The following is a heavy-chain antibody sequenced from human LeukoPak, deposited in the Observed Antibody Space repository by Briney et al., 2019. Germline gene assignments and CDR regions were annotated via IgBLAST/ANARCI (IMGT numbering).Heavy chain of an antibody. CDR1: GGSISSSNW. CDR2: IYHSGST. D-gene: IGHD3-22*01. V-gene: IGHV4-4*03. Sequence: PGTLSLTCAVSGGSISSSNWWSWVRQPPGKGLEWIGEIYHSGSTNYNPSLKSRVTISVDTSRNQFSLKLNSVTAADTAVYYCAKSNGYGLIDIWGQGTMVTVSS. CDR3: AKSNGYGLIDI. J-gene: IGHJ3*02.